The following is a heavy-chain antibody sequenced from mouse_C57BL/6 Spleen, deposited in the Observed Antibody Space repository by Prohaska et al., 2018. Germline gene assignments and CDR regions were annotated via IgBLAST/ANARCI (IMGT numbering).Heavy chain of an antibody. CDR1: GYTFTSYW. CDR3: ASFDYGRVAY. CDR2: IDPSDSYT. J-gene: IGHJ3*01. V-gene: IGHV1-69*01. Sequence: QVQLQQPGAELVMPGASVKLSCKASGYTFTSYWMHWVTQRPGQGLEWIGEIDPSDSYTNYNQKFKGKATLTVDKSSSTAYMQLSSLTSEDAAVYYCASFDYGRVAYWGQGTLVTVSA. D-gene: IGHD2-4*01.